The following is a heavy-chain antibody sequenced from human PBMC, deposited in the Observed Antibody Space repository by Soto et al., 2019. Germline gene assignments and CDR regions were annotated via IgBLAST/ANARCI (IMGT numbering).Heavy chain of an antibody. V-gene: IGHV3-30-3*01. CDR2: ISYDGSNK. CDR3: ARDSGPLAYCGGDWPNWFDP. J-gene: IGHJ5*02. Sequence: GGSLRLSCAASGFTFSSYAMHWVRQAPGKGLEWVAVISYDGSNKYYADSVKGRFTISRDNSKNTLYLQMNSLRAEDTAVYYCARDSGPLAYCGGDWPNWFDPWGQGTLVTVSS. D-gene: IGHD2-21*02. CDR1: GFTFSSYA.